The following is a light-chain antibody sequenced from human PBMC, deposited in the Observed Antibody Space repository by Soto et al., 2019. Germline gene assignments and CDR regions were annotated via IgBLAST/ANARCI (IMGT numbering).Light chain of an antibody. Sequence: EVVLTQSPGTLSLSPGERATLSCRASQSVSSTYLAWYQQKPGQAPRLLIYGASSRATGIPDRFSGSASGTDFTLNISRLEPEDLAVYYCQQYGSSPWTFGQGTQVEIK. CDR2: GAS. CDR1: QSVSSTY. V-gene: IGKV3-20*01. CDR3: QQYGSSPWT. J-gene: IGKJ1*01.